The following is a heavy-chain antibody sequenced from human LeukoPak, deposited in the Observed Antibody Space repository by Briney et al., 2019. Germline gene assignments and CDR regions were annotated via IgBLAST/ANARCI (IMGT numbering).Heavy chain of an antibody. CDR2: ISSSSSYI. CDR1: GFTFSSYS. V-gene: IGHV3-21*01. CDR3: ARDMRGPKLHDY. D-gene: IGHD3-10*01. J-gene: IGHJ4*02. Sequence: PGGSLRLSCAASGFTFSSYSMNWVRQAPGRGLEWVSSISSSSSYIYYADSVKGRFTISRDNAKNSLYLQMNSLRAEDTAVYYCARDMRGPKLHDYWGQGTLVTVSS.